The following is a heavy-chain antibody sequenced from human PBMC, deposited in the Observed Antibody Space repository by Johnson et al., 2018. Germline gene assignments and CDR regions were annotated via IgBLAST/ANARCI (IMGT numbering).Heavy chain of an antibody. CDR1: GFIFDDYA. J-gene: IGHJ1*01. CDR2: ISWNSGKI. Sequence: VQLVESGGGLVQPGRSLRLSCAASGFIFDDYAMHWVRQAPGKGLEWVSDISWNSGKIAYADSVKGRFTISRDNAKKSLYLQMNSLRPEDTAVYYWVKGSTFAAISGVYFQHWGQGTLVTVSS. CDR3: VKGSTFAAISGVYFQH. D-gene: IGHD1-26*01. V-gene: IGHV3-9*01.